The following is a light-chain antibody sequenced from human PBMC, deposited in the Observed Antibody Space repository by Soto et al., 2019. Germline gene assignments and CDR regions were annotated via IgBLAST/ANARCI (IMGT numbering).Light chain of an antibody. Sequence: QALLTQSASLSGSPGQSITISCTGTSSDIGAYNYVSWYQQYPGKAPKLMIYGVTNRPSGVSNRFSGSKTGNTASLTISGLQAEDEADYYCFSHRSGDSHVFGTGTKVTVL. J-gene: IGLJ1*01. CDR2: GVT. CDR3: FSHRSGDSHV. V-gene: IGLV2-14*01. CDR1: SSDIGAYNY.